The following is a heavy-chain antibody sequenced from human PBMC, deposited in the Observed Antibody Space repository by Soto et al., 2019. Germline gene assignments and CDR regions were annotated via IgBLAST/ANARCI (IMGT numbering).Heavy chain of an antibody. CDR3: ARSDYYDSSGYYYYFDY. J-gene: IGHJ4*02. CDR1: GGTFSSYA. D-gene: IGHD3-22*01. Sequence: QVQLVQSGAEVKKPASSVKVSCKASGGTFSSYAISWVRQAPGQGLEWMGGIIPIFGRANYAQKFQGRVTITADESTSTAYMELSSLRSEDTAVYYCARSDYYDSSGYYYYFDYWGQGTLVTVSS. CDR2: IIPIFGRA. V-gene: IGHV1-69*01.